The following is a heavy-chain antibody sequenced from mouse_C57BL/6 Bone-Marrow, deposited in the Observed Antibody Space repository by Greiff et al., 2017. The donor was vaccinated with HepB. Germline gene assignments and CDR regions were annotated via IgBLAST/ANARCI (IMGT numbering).Heavy chain of an antibody. D-gene: IGHD4-1*01. CDR3: ARTGTNLGWYFDV. J-gene: IGHJ1*03. CDR1: GYTFTSYW. CDR2: IHPNSGST. Sequence: QVQLQQPGAELVKPGASVKLSCKASGYTFTSYWMHWVKQRPGQGLEWIGMIHPNSGSTNYNEKFKSKATLTVDKASSTAYMQLSSLTSEDSAVYDCARTGTNLGWYFDVWGTGTTVTVSS. V-gene: IGHV1-64*01.